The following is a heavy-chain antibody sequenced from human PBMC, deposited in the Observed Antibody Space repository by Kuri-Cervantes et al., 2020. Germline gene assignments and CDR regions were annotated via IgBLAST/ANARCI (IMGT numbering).Heavy chain of an antibody. V-gene: IGHV4-4*02. CDR2: IYHSGST. CDR1: GGSISSSNW. D-gene: IGHD2-2*01. CDR3: ARDNPAATNFDY. Sequence: SETLSLTCGVSGGSISSSNWWNWVRQAPGKGLEWIGEIYHSGSTNYNPSLKSRVTISVDTSKNQFSLKLSSVTAADTAVYYCARDNPAATNFDYWGQGTLVTVSS. J-gene: IGHJ4*02.